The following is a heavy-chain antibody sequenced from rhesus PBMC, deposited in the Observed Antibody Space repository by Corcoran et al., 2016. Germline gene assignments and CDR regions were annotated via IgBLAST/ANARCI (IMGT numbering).Heavy chain of an antibody. CDR2: IDWDDDK. V-gene: IGHV2-174*01. D-gene: IGHD2-21*01. J-gene: IGHJ1*01. Sequence: QVTLKESGPALVKPTQTLTLTCPFSGFSTSTRGMGVGWIRQPPGKALEWLALIDWDDDKYYSTSRKSRLTISKDTSKNQFVLTMTNMDPVDTATYYCARSSVVVASEYFEFWGQGALVTVSS. CDR3: ARSSVVVASEYFEF. CDR1: GFSTSTRGMG.